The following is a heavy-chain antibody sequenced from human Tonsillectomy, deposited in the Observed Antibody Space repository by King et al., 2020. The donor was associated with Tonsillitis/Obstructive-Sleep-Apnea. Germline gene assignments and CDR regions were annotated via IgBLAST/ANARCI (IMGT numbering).Heavy chain of an antibody. CDR3: ARDQWYDSSGYPVS. CDR1: GYTFTSYG. CDR2: ISAYNGNT. V-gene: IGHV1-18*01. J-gene: IGHJ5*02. Sequence: QLVQSGAEVKKPGASVKVSCKASGYTFTSYGISWVRQAPGQGLEWMGWISAYNGNTNYAQKLQGRVTMTTDTSTSTAYMELRSLRSVDTAVYYCARDQWYDSSGYPVSWGQGTLVTVSS. D-gene: IGHD3-22*01.